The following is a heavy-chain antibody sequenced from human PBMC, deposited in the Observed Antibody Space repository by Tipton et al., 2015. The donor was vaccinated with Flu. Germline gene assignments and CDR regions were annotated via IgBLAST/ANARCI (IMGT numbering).Heavy chain of an antibody. CDR1: GFTVTDNY. Sequence: SLRLSCAASGFTVTDNYMSWVRQAPGMGLEWVSTIFGGGGTDYADSVKGRFTISRDGSKNTLYLQMNSLRAEDTAVYYCARPGTTPFDNWGQGTLVTVSS. CDR3: ARPGTTPFDN. V-gene: IGHV3-66*04. D-gene: IGHD1-7*01. CDR2: IFGGGGT. J-gene: IGHJ4*02.